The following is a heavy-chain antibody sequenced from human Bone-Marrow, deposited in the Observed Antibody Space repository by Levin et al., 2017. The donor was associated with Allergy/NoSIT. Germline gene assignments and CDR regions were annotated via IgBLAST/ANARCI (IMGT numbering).Heavy chain of an antibody. CDR1: GFTFGDYA. J-gene: IGHJ4*02. CDR2: IRRKIHGGTA. V-gene: IGHV3-49*04. Sequence: PGGSLRLSCIGSGFTFGDYAINWVRQAPGKGLEWVGFIRRKIHGGTAEYAASVKGRFTISRDDSKTIAFLQMNSLKTEDTAVYYCARWEESGWSFARWGQGTLVTVSS. D-gene: IGHD1-26*01. CDR3: ARWEESGWSFAR.